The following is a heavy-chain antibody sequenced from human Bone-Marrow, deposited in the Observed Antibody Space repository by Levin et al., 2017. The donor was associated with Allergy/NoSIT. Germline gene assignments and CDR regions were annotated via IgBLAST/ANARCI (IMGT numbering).Heavy chain of an antibody. CDR3: ARHDRRGDIGPLFDP. J-gene: IGHJ5*02. V-gene: IGHV4-39*01. D-gene: IGHD3-10*01. CDR2: IYDSGRT. CDR1: GGSITSSSHY. Sequence: SETLSLTCSVSGGSITSSSHYWGWIRQPPGGGLEWIGSIYDSGRTYYNPSLRSRVTISVDTSKNQFSLKLTSVTAADTAVYYCARHDRRGDIGPLFDPWGQGTLVTVSS.